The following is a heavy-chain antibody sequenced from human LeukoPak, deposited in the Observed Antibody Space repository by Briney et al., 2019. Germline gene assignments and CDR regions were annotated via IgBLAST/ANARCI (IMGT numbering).Heavy chain of an antibody. CDR2: INPNSGGT. CDR3: AGVTYGDLSRFDY. Sequence: GASVKVSCKASGYTFTGYYMHWVRQAPGQGLEWMGWINPNSGGTNYAQKFQGRVTMTRDTSISTAYMELSRLRSDDTAVYYCAGVTYGDLSRFDYWGQGTLVTVSS. D-gene: IGHD4-17*01. J-gene: IGHJ4*02. V-gene: IGHV1-2*02. CDR1: GYTFTGYY.